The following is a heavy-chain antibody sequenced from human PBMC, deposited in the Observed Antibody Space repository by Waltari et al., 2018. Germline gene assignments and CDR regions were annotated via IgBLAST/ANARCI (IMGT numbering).Heavy chain of an antibody. CDR1: GFN. Sequence: EVQLVESGGGLVQPGWSLRLSCAASGFNWIRQAPGKGLEWVANINRDGSRESYVDSVKGRFTISRDNAKNSVFLQMNSLRVEDTAVYYCEGSWTWGQGTLVTVSS. D-gene: IGHD5-12*01. J-gene: IGHJ4*02. CDR3: EGSWT. CDR2: INRDGSRE. V-gene: IGHV3-7*01.